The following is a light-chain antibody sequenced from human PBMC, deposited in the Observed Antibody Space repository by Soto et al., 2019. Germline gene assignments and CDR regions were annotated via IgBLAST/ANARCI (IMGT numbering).Light chain of an antibody. J-gene: IGKJ4*01. CDR2: DAS. CDR3: QQRSNLLT. Sequence: EIVLTQSPATLSLSPGDRATLSCRASQSVSSYLAWYQQKPGQAPRLLIYDASNRATGIPARFSGSGSGTDFNLTISSLEPEDFAVYYCQQRSNLLTFGGGTKVEIK. V-gene: IGKV3-11*01. CDR1: QSVSSY.